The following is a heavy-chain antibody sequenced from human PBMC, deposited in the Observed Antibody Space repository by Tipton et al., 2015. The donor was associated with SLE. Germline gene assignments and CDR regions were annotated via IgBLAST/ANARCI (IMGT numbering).Heavy chain of an antibody. V-gene: IGHV4-34*01. Sequence: TLSLTCAVYGGSFSGYYWSWIRQPPGKGLEWIGEINHSGSTNYNPSLKSRVTISIDTSKNQFSLKLSSVTAADTAVYYCARVRVFADPTTHGMDVWGQGTTVTVSS. CDR2: INHSGST. D-gene: IGHD1-1*01. J-gene: IGHJ6*02. CDR1: GGSFSGYY. CDR3: ARVRVFADPTTHGMDV.